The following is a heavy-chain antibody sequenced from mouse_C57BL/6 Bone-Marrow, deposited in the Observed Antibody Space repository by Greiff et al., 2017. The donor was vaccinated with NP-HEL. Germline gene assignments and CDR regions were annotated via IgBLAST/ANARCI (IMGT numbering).Heavy chain of an antibody. CDR2: IDPSDSYT. Sequence: QVHVKQPGAELVKPGASVKLSCKASGYTFTSYWMQWVKQRPGQGLEWIGEIDPSDSYTNYNQKFKGKATLTVDTSSSTAYMQLSSLTSEDSAVYYCARRGWLLAWFAYWGQGTLVTVSA. J-gene: IGHJ3*01. V-gene: IGHV1-50*01. CDR3: ARRGWLLAWFAY. CDR1: GYTFTSYW. D-gene: IGHD2-3*01.